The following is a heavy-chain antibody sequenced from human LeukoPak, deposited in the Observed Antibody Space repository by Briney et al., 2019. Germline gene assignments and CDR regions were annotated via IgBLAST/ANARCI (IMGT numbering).Heavy chain of an antibody. CDR1: GFTFSSYS. D-gene: IGHD2-2*01. J-gene: IGHJ6*03. Sequence: GGSLRLSCAASGFTFSSYSMNWVRQAPGKGLVWVSYISSSGSTIYYADSVKGRFTISRDNAKNSLYLQMNSLRAEDTAVYYCARRAGPAARPKVYYYYYMDVWGKGTTVTVSS. V-gene: IGHV3-48*04. CDR2: ISSSGSTI. CDR3: ARRAGPAARPKVYYYYYMDV.